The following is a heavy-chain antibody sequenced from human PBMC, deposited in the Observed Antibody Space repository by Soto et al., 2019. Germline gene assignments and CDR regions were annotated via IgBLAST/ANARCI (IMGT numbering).Heavy chain of an antibody. J-gene: IGHJ6*02. V-gene: IGHV1-69*06. D-gene: IGHD2-8*01. CDR1: GGAISRYG. CDR2: IIPIYGSP. Sequence: QVQLVQSGAEVKKPGSSVKVSCTVSGGAISRYGMSWVRQAPGQGLEWMGGIIPIYGSPNYAQRFKGRVTVSADTSTNTVYMTLSSLKSEDTAVIYCAGQPNDQEDYYNGMEVWGQGTPVTVSS. CDR3: AGQPNDQEDYYNGMEV.